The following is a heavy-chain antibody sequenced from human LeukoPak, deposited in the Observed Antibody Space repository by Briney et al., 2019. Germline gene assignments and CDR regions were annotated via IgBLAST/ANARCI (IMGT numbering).Heavy chain of an antibody. CDR3: ARCKDDSSGSSGEAFDI. Sequence: SETLSLTCAVYGGSFSGYYWSWIRQPPGKGLEWIGEINHSGSTNYNPSLKSRVTISVDTSKNQFSLKLSSVTAADTAVYYCARCKDDSSGSSGEAFDIWGQGTMVTVSS. J-gene: IGHJ3*02. CDR2: INHSGST. D-gene: IGHD3-22*01. V-gene: IGHV4-34*01. CDR1: GGSFSGYY.